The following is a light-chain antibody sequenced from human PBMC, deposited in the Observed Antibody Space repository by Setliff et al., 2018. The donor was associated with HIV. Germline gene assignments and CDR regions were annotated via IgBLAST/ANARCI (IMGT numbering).Light chain of an antibody. CDR2: EGN. V-gene: IGLV2-23*01. J-gene: IGLJ1*01. CDR3: CSYAGSNILYV. Sequence: QSALAQPASVSGSPGQSITISCTGTSSDVGSYNLVSWYQQHPGKAPKLMIYEGNKRPSGVSYRFSGSKSGNTASLTISGLQAEDEADYYCCSYAGSNILYVFGTGTKSPS. CDR1: SSDVGSYNL.